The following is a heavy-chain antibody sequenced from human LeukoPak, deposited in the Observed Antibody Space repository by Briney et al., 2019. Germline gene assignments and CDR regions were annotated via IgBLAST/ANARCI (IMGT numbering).Heavy chain of an antibody. CDR1: GYTFTSYD. D-gene: IGHD3-3*01. V-gene: IGHV1-8*01. Sequence: ASVKVSCKASGYTFTSYDINWVRQATGQGLEWMGWMNPNSGNTGYAQKFQGRVTMTRNTSISTAYMELSSLRSEDTAVYYCARGSTVPRTYYDFWSGYYHWFDPWAREPWSPSPQ. J-gene: IGHJ5*02. CDR3: ARGSTVPRTYYDFWSGYYHWFDP. CDR2: MNPNSGNT.